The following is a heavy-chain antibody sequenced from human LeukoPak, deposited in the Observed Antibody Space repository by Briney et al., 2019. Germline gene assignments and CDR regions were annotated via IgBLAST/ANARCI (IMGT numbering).Heavy chain of an antibody. CDR2: INYSGNT. CDR3: ARKTEQWLGHDY. V-gene: IGHV4-39*01. J-gene: IGHJ4*02. D-gene: IGHD6-19*01. CDR1: GGSISSSSYY. Sequence: SETLSLTCTVSGGSISSSSYYWGWIRQPPGKGLEWIASINYSGNTYYNPSLKSRVTISVDSSKNQFSLKLSSVTAADTAVYYCARKTEQWLGHDYWGQGTLVTVSS.